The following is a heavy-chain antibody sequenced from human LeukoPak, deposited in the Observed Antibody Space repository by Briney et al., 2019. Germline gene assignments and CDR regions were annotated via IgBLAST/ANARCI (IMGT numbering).Heavy chain of an antibody. CDR2: TYYRSKWFN. CDR3: ARGGNRVATTGGYFDY. D-gene: IGHD5-12*01. CDR1: GDSVSSNSGA. Sequence: SQTLSLTCAISGDSVSSNSGAWNWIRQSPSRGLEWLGRTYYRSKWFNDYALSVKSRIIINPDKSKNTFSLQLISVTTEDTAVYYCARGGNRVATTGGYFDYWGQGTLVTVSS. V-gene: IGHV6-1*01. J-gene: IGHJ4*02.